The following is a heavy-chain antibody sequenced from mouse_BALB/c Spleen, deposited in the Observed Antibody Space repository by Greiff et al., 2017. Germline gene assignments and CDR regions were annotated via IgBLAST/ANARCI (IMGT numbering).Heavy chain of an antibody. J-gene: IGHJ3*01. CDR3: ARGDSYYYGSSFWFAY. D-gene: IGHD1-1*01. V-gene: IGHV3-2*02. CDR2: ISYSGST. CDR1: GYSITSDYA. Sequence: EVMLVESGPGLVKPSQSLSLTCTVTGYSITSDYAWNWIRQFPGNKLEWMGYISYSGSTSYNPSLKSRISITRDTSKNQFFLQLNSVTTEDTATYYCARGDSYYYGSSFWFAYWGQGTLVTVSA.